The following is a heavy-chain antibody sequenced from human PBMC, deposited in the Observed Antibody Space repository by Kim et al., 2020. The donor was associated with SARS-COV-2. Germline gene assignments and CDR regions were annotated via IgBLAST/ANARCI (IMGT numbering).Heavy chain of an antibody. CDR3: ARDGGYNISSYYGFFHH. V-gene: IGHV3-74*01. J-gene: IGHJ1*01. Sequence: SVKGRFTISRDNAKNAMYLQMDSMRPGDTAVYYCARDGGYNISSYYGFFHHWGQSALVTVSS. D-gene: IGHD3-22*01.